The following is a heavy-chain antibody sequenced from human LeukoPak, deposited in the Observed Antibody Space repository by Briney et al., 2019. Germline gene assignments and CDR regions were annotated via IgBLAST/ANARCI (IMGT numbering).Heavy chain of an antibody. J-gene: IGHJ4*02. CDR2: LYSDGNT. D-gene: IGHD1-14*01. Sequence: GGSLRLSCAASGFTVITNDMTWVRQAPGKGLEWVSGLYSDGNTKYADSVQGRFTISRDNSKNTLYLEMNSLSPDNTAVYYCARGVEPLAANTLAYWGQGTRVPVSS. CDR1: GFTVITND. CDR3: ARGVEPLAANTLAY. V-gene: IGHV3-53*01.